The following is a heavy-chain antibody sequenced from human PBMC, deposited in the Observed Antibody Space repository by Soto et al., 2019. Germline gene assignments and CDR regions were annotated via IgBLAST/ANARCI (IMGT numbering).Heavy chain of an antibody. J-gene: IGHJ4*02. CDR2: INHSGST. CDR3: ARGGRPRYNWSSNHCDY. CDR1: GGSFSGYY. D-gene: IGHD1-20*01. Sequence: QVQLQQWGAGLLKPSETLSLTCAVYGGSFSGYYWSWIRQPPGKGLEWIGEINHSGSTNYNPSLKSRVTISVDTSKNQFSLKLSSVTAADTAVYYCARGGRPRYNWSSNHCDYWGQGTLVTVSS. V-gene: IGHV4-34*01.